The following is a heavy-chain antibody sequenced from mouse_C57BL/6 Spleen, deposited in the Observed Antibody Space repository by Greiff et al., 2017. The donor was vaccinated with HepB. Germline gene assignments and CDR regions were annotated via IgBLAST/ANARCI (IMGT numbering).Heavy chain of an antibody. CDR2: IWSGGST. Sequence: VKLMESGPGLVQPSQSLSITCTVSGFSLTSYGVHWVRQSPGKGLEWLGVIWSGGSTDYNAAFISRLSISKDNSKSQVFFKMNSLQADDTAIYYCASHYDYAYYAMDYWGQGTSVTVSS. CDR3: ASHYDYAYYAMDY. J-gene: IGHJ4*01. D-gene: IGHD2-4*01. V-gene: IGHV2-2*01. CDR1: GFSLTSYG.